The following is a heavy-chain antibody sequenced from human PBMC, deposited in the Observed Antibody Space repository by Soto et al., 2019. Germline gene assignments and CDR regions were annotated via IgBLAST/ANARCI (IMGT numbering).Heavy chain of an antibody. CDR2: ISYDGSNK. D-gene: IGHD2-2*01. V-gene: IGHV3-30*18. Sequence: QVQLVESGGGVVQPGRSLRLSCAASGFTFSSYGMHWVRQAPGKGLEWVAVISYDGSNKYYADSVKGRFTISRDNSKNTLYLQMNSLRAEDTAVYYCAKSPRGCISTSCYAYYYYGMDVWGQGTTVTVSS. J-gene: IGHJ6*02. CDR3: AKSPRGCISTSCYAYYYYGMDV. CDR1: GFTFSSYG.